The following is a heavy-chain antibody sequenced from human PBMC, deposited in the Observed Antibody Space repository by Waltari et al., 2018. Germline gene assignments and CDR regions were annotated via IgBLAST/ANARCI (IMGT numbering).Heavy chain of an antibody. J-gene: IGHJ6*03. Sequence: EVQLVQSGAEVKKPGATVKISCKASGYTFTDYYMHWVQQAPGKGLEWMGRVDPEDGETIYAEKFQGRVTITADTSTDTAYMELSSLRSEDTAVYYCATGATVTTVNYYYYMDVWGKGTTVTVSS. CDR3: ATGATVTTVNYYYYMDV. V-gene: IGHV1-69-2*01. CDR2: VDPEDGET. D-gene: IGHD4-17*01. CDR1: GYTFTDYY.